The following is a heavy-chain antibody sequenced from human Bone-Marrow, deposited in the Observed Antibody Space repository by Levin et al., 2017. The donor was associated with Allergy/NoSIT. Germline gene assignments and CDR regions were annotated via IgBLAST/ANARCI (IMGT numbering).Heavy chain of an antibody. Sequence: PGGSLRLSCAASGFTFSNYAMHWVRQAPGKGLEWVAVIWSDGSNEYYADSVKGRFTISRDNSKNTLYLQMDSLRAEDTAVYYCARAPSRNDDFWSANYRKVFNFYYYYMDVWGKGTTVTVSS. D-gene: IGHD3-3*01. J-gene: IGHJ6*03. CDR3: ARAPSRNDDFWSANYRKVFNFYYYYMDV. CDR2: IWSDGSNE. CDR1: GFTFSNYA. V-gene: IGHV3-33*01.